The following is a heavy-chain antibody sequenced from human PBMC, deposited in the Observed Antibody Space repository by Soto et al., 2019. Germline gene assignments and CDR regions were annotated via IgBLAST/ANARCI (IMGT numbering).Heavy chain of an antibody. CDR2: ISYDGRSK. CDR1: GFMFSGHA. J-gene: IGHJ6*02. V-gene: IGHV3-30*04. D-gene: IGHD1-26*01. CDR3: ARGLTWHTGTYIYHYGVDV. Sequence: QVQLEESGGGVVQPGRSLRLSCAASGFMFSGHAMHWVRQAPGKGLEWVAGISYDGRSKYYADSVKGRFTISRYNLVSTLSLEMNSLRTEDTAVFYCARGLTWHTGTYIYHYGVDVWGQGTTVTVS.